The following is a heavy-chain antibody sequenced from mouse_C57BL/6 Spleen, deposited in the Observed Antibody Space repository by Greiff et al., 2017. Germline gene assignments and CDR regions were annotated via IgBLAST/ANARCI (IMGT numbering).Heavy chain of an antibody. CDR2: INPNNGGT. CDR1: GYTFTDYY. V-gene: IGHV1-26*01. Sequence: VQLQQSGPELVKPGASVKISCKASGYTFTDYYMNWVKQSHGKSLEWIGDINPNNGGTSYNQKFKGKATLTVDKSSSTAYMELRSLTSEDSAVYYCALYSNWYFDVWGTGTTVTVSS. J-gene: IGHJ1*03. D-gene: IGHD2-5*01. CDR3: ALYSNWYFDV.